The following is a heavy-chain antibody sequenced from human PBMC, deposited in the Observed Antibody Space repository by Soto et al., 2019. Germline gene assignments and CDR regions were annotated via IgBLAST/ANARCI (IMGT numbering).Heavy chain of an antibody. V-gene: IGHV1-69*01. CDR3: ARGRGHYYDSSGRSSYWYFDL. Sequence: QVQLVQSGAEVKKPGSSVKVSCKASGGTFSSYAISWVRQAPGQGLEWMGGIIPIFGTANYAQKFQGRVTITADESTSTAYMELSSLRSEDTAVYYCARGRGHYYDSSGRSSYWYFDLWGRGTLVTFSS. CDR2: IIPIFGTA. CDR1: GGTFSSYA. J-gene: IGHJ2*01. D-gene: IGHD3-22*01.